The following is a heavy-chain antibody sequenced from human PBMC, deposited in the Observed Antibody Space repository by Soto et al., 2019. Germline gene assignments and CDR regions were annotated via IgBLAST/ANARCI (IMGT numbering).Heavy chain of an antibody. CDR1: GFTFSDYA. J-gene: IGHJ4*02. V-gene: IGHV3-64*02. CDR3: ARGREYSYGYADY. CDR2: ISRNGGSI. Sequence: EVQLVESGEGLVQPGGSLRLSCAASGFTFSDYAMHWVRQAPGKGLECVSSISRNGGSIYYADSVKGRFTISRDNSKSMLYLQMGSLRAEDMAVYYYARGREYSYGYADYWGQGTLVTVSS. D-gene: IGHD5-18*01.